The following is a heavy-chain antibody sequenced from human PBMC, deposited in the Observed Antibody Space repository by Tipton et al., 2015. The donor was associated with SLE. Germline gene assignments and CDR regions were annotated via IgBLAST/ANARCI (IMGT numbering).Heavy chain of an antibody. V-gene: IGHV4-34*01. CDR1: GGSFSGYY. J-gene: IGHJ4*02. D-gene: IGHD2-21*02. Sequence: TLSLTCAVYGGSFSGYYWNWIRQPPGKGLEWIGEISHSGTTNYNPSFKSRATISIDTSKNQFSLKLTSVTAADTAVYYCARQKTAVEITFDSWGQGALVTVSS. CDR2: ISHSGTT. CDR3: ARQKTAVEITFDS.